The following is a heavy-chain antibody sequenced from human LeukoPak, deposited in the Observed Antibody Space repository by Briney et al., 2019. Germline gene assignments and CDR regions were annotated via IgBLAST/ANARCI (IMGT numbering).Heavy chain of an antibody. J-gene: IGHJ6*03. CDR2: INHSGST. Sequence: EASETLSLTCAVYGGSFRGYYWSWIRQPPGKGLEWIGEINHSGSTNYNPSLKSRVTISVDTSKNQFSLKLSSVTAADTAVYYCARLYYMDVWGKGTTVTISS. CDR3: ARLYYMDV. CDR1: GGSFRGYY. V-gene: IGHV4-34*01.